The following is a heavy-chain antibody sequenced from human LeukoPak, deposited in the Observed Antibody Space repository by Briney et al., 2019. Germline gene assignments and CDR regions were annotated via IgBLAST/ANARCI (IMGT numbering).Heavy chain of an antibody. V-gene: IGHV3-23*01. CDR3: AKESWFGEPSLDH. Sequence: PGGSLRLSCAASGFTFSGYAMSWVRQAPGKGLERVASINARATSPYYADSVKGRFTISRDNAENTLHLQMSSLRADDTAVDYCAKESWFGEPSLDHWGQGALVTVSA. CDR1: GFTFSGYA. J-gene: IGHJ4*02. D-gene: IGHD3-10*01. CDR2: INARATSP.